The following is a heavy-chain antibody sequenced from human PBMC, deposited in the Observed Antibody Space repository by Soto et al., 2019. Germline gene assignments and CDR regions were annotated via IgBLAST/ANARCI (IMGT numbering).Heavy chain of an antibody. V-gene: IGHV1-69*13. Sequence: SVQVSFKASRGTFSSYAISWVRQAPGQGLEWMGGIIPIFGTANYAQKFQGRVTITADESTSTAYMGLSSLRSEDTAVYYCARGPVVVGYGMDVWGQGTTVTVSS. CDR3: ARGPVVVGYGMDV. CDR1: RGTFSSYA. J-gene: IGHJ6*02. D-gene: IGHD2-15*01. CDR2: IIPIFGTA.